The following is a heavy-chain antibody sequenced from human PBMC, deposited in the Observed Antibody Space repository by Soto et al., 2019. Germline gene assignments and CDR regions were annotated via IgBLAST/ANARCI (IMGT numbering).Heavy chain of an antibody. CDR3: AREGDVPYYYYGMDV. J-gene: IGHJ6*02. V-gene: IGHV1-18*01. Sequence: QVQLVQSGGEVRKPGASVTVSCKASGYTFTSYGISWVRQAPGQGLEWMGWISGYNGKTNYAQKVQDRVTMTTDTSTSTVYLELISLRFDDTAVYYCAREGDVPYYYYGMDVWGQGTTVTVSS. D-gene: IGHD2-21*02. CDR2: ISGYNGKT. CDR1: GYTFTSYG.